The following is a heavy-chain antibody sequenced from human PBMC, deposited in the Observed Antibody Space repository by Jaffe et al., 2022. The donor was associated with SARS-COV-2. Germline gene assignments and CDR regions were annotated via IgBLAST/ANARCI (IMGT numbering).Heavy chain of an antibody. CDR1: GFIFSSYW. D-gene: IGHD2-15*01. CDR2: VNTDGTNT. Sequence: QQVESGGGLVQPGGSLRLSCAASGFIFSSYWMHWVRQAPGKGLVWVSRVNTDGTNTIYADSVKGRFTVSRDNAKNTVYLQMNSLRVDDTAVYYCARDFCTDGSCYFDYWGQGALVTVSS. CDR3: ARDFCTDGSCYFDY. V-gene: IGHV3-74*01. J-gene: IGHJ4*02.